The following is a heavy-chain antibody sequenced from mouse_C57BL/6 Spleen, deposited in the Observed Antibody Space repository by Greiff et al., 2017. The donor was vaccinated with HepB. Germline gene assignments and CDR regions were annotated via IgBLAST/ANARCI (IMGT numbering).Heavy chain of an antibody. D-gene: IGHD3-2*02. J-gene: IGHJ3*01. V-gene: IGHV1-15*01. CDR2: IDPETGGT. CDR1: GYTFTDYE. Sequence: QVQLQQSGAELVWPGASVTLSCKASGYTFTDYEMHWVKQTPVHGLEWIGAIDPETGGTAYNQKFKGKAILTADKSSSTAYMELRSLTSEDSAVYYCTRQLRSPFAYWGQGTLVTVSA. CDR3: TRQLRSPFAY.